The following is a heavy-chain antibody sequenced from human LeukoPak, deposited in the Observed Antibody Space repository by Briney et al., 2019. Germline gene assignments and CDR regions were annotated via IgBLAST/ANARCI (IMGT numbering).Heavy chain of an antibody. CDR3: ARDSSGWYPARGWFDP. V-gene: IGHV3-21*01. J-gene: IGHJ5*02. D-gene: IGHD6-19*01. CDR2: ISSSSSYI. Sequence: RGSLRLSCAASGFTFSSYSMNWVRQAPGKGLEWVSSISSSSSYIYYADSVKGRFTISRDNAKNSLYLQMNSLRAEDTAVYYCARDSSGWYPARGWFDPWGQGTLVTVSS. CDR1: GFTFSSYS.